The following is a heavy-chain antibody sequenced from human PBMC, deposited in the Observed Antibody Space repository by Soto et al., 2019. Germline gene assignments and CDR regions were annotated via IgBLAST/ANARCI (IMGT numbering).Heavy chain of an antibody. CDR1: GFSLSTSGVG. V-gene: IGHV2-5*02. CDR2: IYWDDDK. J-gene: IGHJ2*01. CDR3: AHAYSSRAAGWYSDL. Sequence: QITLKESGPTLVKPTQTLTLTCTFSGFSLSTSGVGVGWIRQPPGKALEWLALIYWDDDKRYSPSLKSRLTITKDTSKNQVVLTMTNMDPVDTATYYCAHAYSSRAAGWYSDLWGRGTLVTVSS. D-gene: IGHD6-13*01.